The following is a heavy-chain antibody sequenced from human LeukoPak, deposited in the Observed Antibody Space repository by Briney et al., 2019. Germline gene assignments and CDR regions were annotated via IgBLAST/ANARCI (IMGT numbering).Heavy chain of an antibody. CDR1: GGTFSSYA. V-gene: IGHV1-69*13. CDR2: IIPIFGTA. D-gene: IGHD2-2*02. CDR3: ARDRGQPRYCSSTSCYNPQWFDP. Sequence: SVTVSCKASGGTFSSYAISWVRQAPGQGREWMGGIIPIFGTANYAQKFQGRVTITADESTSTAYMELSSLRSEDTAVYYCARDRGQPRYCSSTSCYNPQWFDPWGQGTLVTVSS. J-gene: IGHJ5*02.